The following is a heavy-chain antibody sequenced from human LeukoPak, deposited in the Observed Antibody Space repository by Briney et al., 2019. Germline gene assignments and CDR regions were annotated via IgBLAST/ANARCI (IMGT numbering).Heavy chain of an antibody. CDR3: ARDHDYAASWFDP. V-gene: IGHV4-59*01. CDR1: GGSISSYY. Sequence: SPSETLSLTCTVSGGSISSYYWSWIRQPPGKGLEWIGYIYYGGSTNYNPSLKSRVTISVDTSKNQFSLKLSSVTAADTAVYYCARDHDYAASWFDPWGQGTLVTVSS. CDR2: IYYGGST. D-gene: IGHD4-17*01. J-gene: IGHJ5*02.